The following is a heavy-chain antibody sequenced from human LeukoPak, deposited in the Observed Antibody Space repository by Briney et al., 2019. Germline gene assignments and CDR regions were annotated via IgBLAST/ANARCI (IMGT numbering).Heavy chain of an antibody. CDR2: IFPSGGEI. Sequence: GGSLRLSCAASGFTFSTFAMIWVRQPPGKGLEWVSSIFPSGGEIHYADTVRGRFTISRDNSKSTLSLQMNSLRAEDTAIYYCATYRQVLLPFESWGQGTLVTVSS. V-gene: IGHV3-23*01. CDR1: GFTFSTFA. CDR3: ATYRQVLLPFES. J-gene: IGHJ4*02. D-gene: IGHD2-8*02.